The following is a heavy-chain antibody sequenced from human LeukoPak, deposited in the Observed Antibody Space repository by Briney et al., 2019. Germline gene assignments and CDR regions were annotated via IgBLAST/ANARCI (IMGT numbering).Heavy chain of an antibody. V-gene: IGHV4-39*01. D-gene: IGHD3-10*01. CDR2: IYYSGST. J-gene: IGHJ4*02. CDR1: GGSISSSSYY. CDR3: ARHGNGATMVRGVDRVDY. Sequence: SETLYLTCTVSGGSISSSSYYWGWIRQPPGKGLEWIGSIYYSGSTYYNPSLKSRVTISVDTSKNQFSLKLSFVTAADTAVYYCARHGNGATMVRGVDRVDYWGQGTLVTVSS.